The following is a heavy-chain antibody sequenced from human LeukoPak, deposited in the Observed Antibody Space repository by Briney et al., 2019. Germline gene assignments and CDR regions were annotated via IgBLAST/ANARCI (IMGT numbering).Heavy chain of an antibody. V-gene: IGHV1-69*04. J-gene: IGHJ4*02. CDR1: GDTFIPYT. CDR2: IIPSLDVA. D-gene: IGHD2-15*01. Sequence: SVKVSCKATGDTFIPYTFSWVRQAPGQGLEWIGRIIPSLDVANYAQKFQGRVTLSVDRDTATTYMEVTSLRSEDTAIYYCARDHCTPGTCLGGHWGQGTLVTVSS. CDR3: ARDHCTPGTCLGGH.